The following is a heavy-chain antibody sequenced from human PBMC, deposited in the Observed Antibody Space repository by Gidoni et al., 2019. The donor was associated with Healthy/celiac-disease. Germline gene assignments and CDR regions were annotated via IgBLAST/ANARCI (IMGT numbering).Heavy chain of an antibody. CDR1: GFTFSDYY. CDR3: ARDPLLWFGEGAFDI. Sequence: QVQLVESGGGLVKPGGSLRLSCAASGFTFSDYYMSWIRQAPGKGLEWVSYISSSSSYTNYADSVKGRFTISRDNAKNSLYLQMNSLRAEDTAVYYCARDPLLWFGEGAFDIWGQGTMVTVSS. J-gene: IGHJ3*02. V-gene: IGHV3-11*05. D-gene: IGHD3-10*01. CDR2: ISSSSSYT.